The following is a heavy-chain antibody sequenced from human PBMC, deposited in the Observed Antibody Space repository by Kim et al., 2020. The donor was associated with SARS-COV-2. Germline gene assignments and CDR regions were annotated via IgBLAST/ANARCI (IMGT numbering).Heavy chain of an antibody. CDR3: AKDTGEELDAFDI. V-gene: IGHV3-9*01. D-gene: IGHD3-10*01. CDR2: ISWNSGSI. CDR1: GFTFDDYA. Sequence: GGSLRLSCAASGFTFDDYAMHWVRQAPGKGLEWVSGISWNSGSICYADSVKGRFTISRDNAKNSLYLQMNSLRAEDTALYYCAKDTGEELDAFDIWGQGTMVAVSS. J-gene: IGHJ3*02.